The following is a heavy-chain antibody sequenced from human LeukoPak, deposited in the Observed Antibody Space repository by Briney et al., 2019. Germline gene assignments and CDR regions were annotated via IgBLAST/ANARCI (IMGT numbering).Heavy chain of an antibody. D-gene: IGHD5-12*01. CDR2: IIPPFGTA. V-gene: IGHV1-69*13. Sequence: ASVKVSCKASGGTFGRYVISWVRQAPGQGLEWMGGIIPPFGTAHYAQKFQDRLTITADESATTVYMEMSSLRSEDTAVYYCARETVDLRGYFDYWGQGTLVTVSS. CDR1: GGTFGRYV. CDR3: ARETVDLRGYFDY. J-gene: IGHJ4*02.